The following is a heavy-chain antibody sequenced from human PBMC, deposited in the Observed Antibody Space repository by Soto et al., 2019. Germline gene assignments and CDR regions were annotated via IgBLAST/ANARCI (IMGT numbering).Heavy chain of an antibody. Sequence: VKVSCKASAGTFSSYAISWVRQAPGQGLEWMGGIIPIFGAANYAQKFQGRVTITADESTGTAYMELSSLTSEDTAVYYCARGNEYDSSGYYSVGYYYYGMDVWGQGTTVTVSS. CDR1: AGTFSSYA. D-gene: IGHD3-22*01. J-gene: IGHJ6*02. V-gene: IGHV1-69*01. CDR3: ARGNEYDSSGYYSVGYYYYGMDV. CDR2: IIPIFGAA.